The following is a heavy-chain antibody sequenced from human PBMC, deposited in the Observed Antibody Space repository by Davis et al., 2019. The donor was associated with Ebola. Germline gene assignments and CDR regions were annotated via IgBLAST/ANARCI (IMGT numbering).Heavy chain of an antibody. CDR1: GFTFSSYG. CDR2: ISYDGSNK. Sequence: PGGSLRLSCAASGFTFSSYGMHWVRQAPGKGLEWVAVISYDGSNKYYADSVKGRFTISRDNSKNTLYLQMNSLRAEDTAVYYCATSHRDDILGLFDYWGQGTLVTVSS. J-gene: IGHJ4*02. CDR3: ATSHRDDILGLFDY. D-gene: IGHD3-9*01. V-gene: IGHV3-30*03.